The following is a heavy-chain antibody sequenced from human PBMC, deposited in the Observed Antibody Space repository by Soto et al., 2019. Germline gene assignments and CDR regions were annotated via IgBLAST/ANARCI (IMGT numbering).Heavy chain of an antibody. V-gene: IGHV3-48*03. CDR1: GFMFSSYE. CDR3: ASRNTGGFDY. J-gene: IGHJ4*02. D-gene: IGHD2-2*02. CDR2: ISSSGSTI. Sequence: GGSLRLSCAASGFMFSSYEVNWVRQAPGKGLEWVSYISSSGSTIYYADSVKGRFTSSKDNAKNSLYLQMNSLRVEDTAVYYCASRNTGGFDYWGQGTLVTVSS.